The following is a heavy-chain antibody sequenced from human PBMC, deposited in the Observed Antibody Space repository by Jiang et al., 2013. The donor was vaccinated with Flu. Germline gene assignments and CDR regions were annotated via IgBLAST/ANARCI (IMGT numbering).Heavy chain of an antibody. CDR2: IIPIFGTA. CDR3: ARPDTAMVTDYYDSSGYLSWGMDV. D-gene: IGHD3-22*01. J-gene: IGHJ6*02. CDR1: GGTFSSYA. V-gene: IGHV1-69*13. Sequence: GAEVKKPGASVKVSCKASGGTFSSYAISWVRQAPGQGLEWMGGIIPIFGTANYAQKFQGRVTITADESTSTAYMELSSLRSEDTAVYYCARPDTAMVTDYYDSSGYLSWGMDVWGQGTTVTVSS.